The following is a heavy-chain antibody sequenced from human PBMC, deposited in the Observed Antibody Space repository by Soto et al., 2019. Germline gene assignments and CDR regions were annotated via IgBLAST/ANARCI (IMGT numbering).Heavy chain of an antibody. J-gene: IGHJ4*02. Sequence: QVQLQESGPGLVKPSQTLSLTCTVSGGSISSGGYYWSWIRQHPGKGMEWIGYIYYSGSTSYNPSLKSRVTISVDTSKNQFSLKLSSVTAADTAVDYCAGIYSGSPGGTLRYWGQGTLVTVSS. CDR2: IYYSGST. V-gene: IGHV4-31*03. D-gene: IGHD1-26*01. CDR3: AGIYSGSPGGTLRY. CDR1: GGSISSGGYY.